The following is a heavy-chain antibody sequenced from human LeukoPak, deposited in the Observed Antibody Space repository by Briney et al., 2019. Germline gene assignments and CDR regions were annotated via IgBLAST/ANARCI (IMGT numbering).Heavy chain of an antibody. V-gene: IGHV3-64*01. CDR1: GFTFSSYA. J-gene: IGHJ4*02. CDR2: ISSNGGST. Sequence: GGSLRLSCAASGFTFSSYAMHCVRQAPGKGLEYVSAISSNGGSTYYANSVKGRFTISRDNSKNTLYLQMGSLRAEDMAVYYCARSFYSYGDFDYWGQGTLVTVSS. D-gene: IGHD5-18*01. CDR3: ARSFYSYGDFDY.